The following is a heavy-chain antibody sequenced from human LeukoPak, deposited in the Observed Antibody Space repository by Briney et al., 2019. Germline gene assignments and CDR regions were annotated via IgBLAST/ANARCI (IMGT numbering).Heavy chain of an antibody. J-gene: IGHJ4*02. D-gene: IGHD2-15*01. CDR1: GGSISSSSYY. CDR2: IYYSGST. Sequence: PSETLSLTCTVSGGSISSSSYYWGWIRQPPGKGLEWIGSIYYSGSTYYNPSLKSRVTISVDTSKNQFSLRLSSVTAADTAVYYCARASLPRDIVVVVAARLATAYDYWGQGTLVTVSS. V-gene: IGHV4-39*01. CDR3: ARASLPRDIVVVVAARLATAYDY.